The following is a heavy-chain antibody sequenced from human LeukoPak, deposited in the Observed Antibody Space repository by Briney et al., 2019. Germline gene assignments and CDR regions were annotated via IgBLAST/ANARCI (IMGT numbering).Heavy chain of an antibody. D-gene: IGHD1-26*01. Sequence: GGSLRLSCVASGFTLDDYALHWVRQAPGKGLEWISLISGDGDNTYYADSVKGRFTISRDNSKNSLYLQMSSLRAEDTALYYCAKGVRSGTYYNCFDPWGQGILVTVSS. J-gene: IGHJ5*02. V-gene: IGHV3-43*02. CDR2: ISGDGDNT. CDR1: GFTLDDYA. CDR3: AKGVRSGTYYNCFDP.